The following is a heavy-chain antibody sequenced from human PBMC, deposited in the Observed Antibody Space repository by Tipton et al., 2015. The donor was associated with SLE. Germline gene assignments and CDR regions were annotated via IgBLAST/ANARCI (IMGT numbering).Heavy chain of an antibody. Sequence: LVQSGGGVVQPGGSLRLSCAASGFTFSDYYMSWIRQAPGKGLEWVASISSSSSYIYYADSVKGRFTISRDNAKNSLYLQMNSLTAEDTAVFYCARGGDSLDGFFDYWGQGTLVTVSS. D-gene: IGHD2-21*02. CDR1: GFTFSDYY. J-gene: IGHJ4*02. CDR2: ISSSSSYI. V-gene: IGHV3-11*06. CDR3: ARGGDSLDGFFDY.